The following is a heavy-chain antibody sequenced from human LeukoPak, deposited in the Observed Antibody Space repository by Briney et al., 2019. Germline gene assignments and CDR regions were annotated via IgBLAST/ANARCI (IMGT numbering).Heavy chain of an antibody. CDR2: IYYSGST. D-gene: IGHD3-3*01. V-gene: IGHV4-30-4*08. CDR3: ASRKIRFLASRGAFDI. Sequence: SETLSLTCTVSGGSISSGDYYWSWIRQPPGKGVEWIGYIYYSGSTYYNPSLKSRVTISVDTSKNQFSLKLSSVTAADTAVYYCASRKIRFLASRGAFDIWGQGTMVTVSS. J-gene: IGHJ3*02. CDR1: GGSISSGDYY.